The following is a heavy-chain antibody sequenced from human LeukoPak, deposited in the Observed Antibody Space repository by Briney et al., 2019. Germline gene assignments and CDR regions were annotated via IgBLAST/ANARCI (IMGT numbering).Heavy chain of an antibody. CDR2: IKPKTDGETT. CDR1: GFTFSNAY. CDR3: AKWKYSNSGIDDY. Sequence: GGSLRLSCAASGFTFSNAYMNWVRQAPGKGLEWVGRIKPKTDGETTEYAAPVKDRFSISRDDSKSMMYLQMNSLKTEDTAVYYCAKWKYSNSGIDDYWGQGTLVTVSS. D-gene: IGHD6-6*01. V-gene: IGHV3-15*07. J-gene: IGHJ4*02.